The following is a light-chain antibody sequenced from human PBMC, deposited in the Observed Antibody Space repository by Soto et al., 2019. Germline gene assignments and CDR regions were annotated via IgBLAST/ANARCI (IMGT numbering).Light chain of an antibody. CDR1: QGIRND. CDR2: AAS. V-gene: IGKV1-6*01. J-gene: IGKJ4*01. Sequence: AIQMTQSPSSLSASVGDRVTITCRASQGIRNDLGWYQQKPGKAPKVLIYAASSLQGGVPSRFSGSGSGTDFTLTIRGLQPDDFATYYCLQDYSYPLTFGGGTKVEIK. CDR3: LQDYSYPLT.